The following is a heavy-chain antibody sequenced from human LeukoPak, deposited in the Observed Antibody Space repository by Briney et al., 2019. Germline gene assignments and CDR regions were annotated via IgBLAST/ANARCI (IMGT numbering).Heavy chain of an antibody. CDR3: ARVRWLHAYYSYYYMDV. D-gene: IGHD3-22*01. CDR1: DDSINTYY. V-gene: IGHV4-59*01. J-gene: IGHJ6*03. CDR2: IYHSGST. Sequence: SETLSLTCTVSDDSINTYYWSWIRQPPGKGLEWIGYIYHSGSTNYNPPLRSRVTISVDTSKSQLSLKLNSVTAVDTAVYFCARVRWLHAYYSYYYMDVWGRGTTVTVSS.